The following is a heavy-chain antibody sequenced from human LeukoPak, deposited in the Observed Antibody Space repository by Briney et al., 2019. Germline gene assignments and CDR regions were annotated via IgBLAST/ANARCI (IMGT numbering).Heavy chain of an antibody. Sequence: SETLSLTCTVSGGSVSSGSYYWSWVRQPPGKGLEWIGDIYYSGSTNYNPSLKSRVTISVDTSKNQFSLKLSPVTAADTAVYYCARYCYGSGSYQGGFDYWGQGTLVTVSS. CDR3: ARYCYGSGSYQGGFDY. CDR1: GGSVSSGSYY. D-gene: IGHD3-10*01. V-gene: IGHV4-61*01. J-gene: IGHJ4*02. CDR2: IYYSGST.